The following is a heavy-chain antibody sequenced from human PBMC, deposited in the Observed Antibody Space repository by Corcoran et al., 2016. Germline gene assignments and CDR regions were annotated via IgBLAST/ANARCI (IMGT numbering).Heavy chain of an antibody. CDR2: ISAYNGNT. Sequence: QVQLVQSGAEVKKPGASVKVPCKASGYTFTSYGISWVRQAPGQGLEWMGWISAYNGNTNYAQKLQGRVTMTTDTSTSTAYMELRSLRSDDTAMYYWARDMNIVVVPAANNWFDPWGQGTLVTVSS. CDR1: GYTFTSYG. CDR3: ARDMNIVVVPAANNWFDP. D-gene: IGHD2-2*01. V-gene: IGHV1-18*01. J-gene: IGHJ5*02.